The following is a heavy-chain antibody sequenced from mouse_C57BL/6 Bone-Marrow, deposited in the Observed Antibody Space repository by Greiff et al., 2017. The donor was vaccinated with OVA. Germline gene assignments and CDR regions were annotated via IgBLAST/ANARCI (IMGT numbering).Heavy chain of an antibody. CDR2: ISDGGSYT. CDR1: GFTFSSYA. CDR3: ARKLRHAMDY. D-gene: IGHD2-4*01. J-gene: IGHJ4*01. Sequence: DVMLVESGGGLVKPGGSLKLSCAASGFTFSSYAMSWVRQTPEKRLEWVATISDGGSYTYYPDNVKGRFTISRDNAKNNLYLQMSHLKSEDTAMYYCARKLRHAMDYWGQGTSVTVSS. V-gene: IGHV5-4*03.